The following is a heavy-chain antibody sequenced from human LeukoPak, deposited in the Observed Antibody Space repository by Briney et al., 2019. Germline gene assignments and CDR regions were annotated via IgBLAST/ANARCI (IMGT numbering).Heavy chain of an antibody. CDR3: ASDLVVVPAAANNWFDP. CDR1: GGSISSYY. Sequence: SETLSLTCTVSGGSISSYYWSWIRQPAGKGLEWIGRIYTSGSTNYNPSHKSRVTMSVDTSKNQFSLKLSSVTAADTAVYYCASDLVVVPAAANNWFDPWGQGTLVTVSS. D-gene: IGHD2-2*01. V-gene: IGHV4-4*07. J-gene: IGHJ5*02. CDR2: IYTSGST.